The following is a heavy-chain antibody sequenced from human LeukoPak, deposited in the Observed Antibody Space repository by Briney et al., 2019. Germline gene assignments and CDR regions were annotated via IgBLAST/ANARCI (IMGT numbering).Heavy chain of an antibody. Sequence: PGGSLRLSCAASGFTFSSYSMNWVRQAPGKGLEWVSSISSSSSYIYYADSVKGRFTISRDNAKNSLYLQMNSLRAEDTAVYYCARDVYYDILTGSLDVWGQGTLVTVSS. CDR1: GFTFSSYS. D-gene: IGHD3-9*01. CDR3: ARDVYYDILTGSLDV. V-gene: IGHV3-21*01. CDR2: ISSSSSYI. J-gene: IGHJ4*02.